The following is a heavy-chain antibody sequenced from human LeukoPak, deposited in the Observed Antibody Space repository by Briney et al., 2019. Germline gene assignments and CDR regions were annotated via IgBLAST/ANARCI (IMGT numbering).Heavy chain of an antibody. J-gene: IGHJ4*02. V-gene: IGHV1-69*04. Sequence: SVKVSCKAFGGTFSSYAISWVRQAPGQGLEWMGRIIPIFGIANYAQKFQGRVTITADKSTGTAYMELSSLRSEDTAVYYCARIIAAAGSDYWGQGTLVTVSS. CDR3: ARIIAAAGSDY. CDR2: IIPIFGIA. D-gene: IGHD6-13*01. CDR1: GGTFSSYA.